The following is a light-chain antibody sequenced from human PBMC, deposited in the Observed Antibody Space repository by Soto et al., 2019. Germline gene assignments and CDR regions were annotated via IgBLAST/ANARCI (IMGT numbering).Light chain of an antibody. CDR3: QQLNRDRLMT. V-gene: IGKV1-9*01. CDR2: AAS. J-gene: IGKJ3*01. CDR1: QGISSY. Sequence: DIQLTQSPSFLSASVGDRVTITCRASQGISSYLAWYQQKPGKAPKLLIYAASTLHSGVPSRFSGSGSGTEFTLTISGRQPEDVAAYYCQQLNRDRLMTFGPGTKVDIK.